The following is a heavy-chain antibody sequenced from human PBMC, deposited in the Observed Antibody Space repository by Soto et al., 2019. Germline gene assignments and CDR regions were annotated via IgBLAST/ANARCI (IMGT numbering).Heavy chain of an antibody. Sequence: QVQLVESGGGVAQPGRSLRLSCAASGFTFSSYAMHWVRQAPGKGLEWVAVISYDGSNKYYADSVKGRFTISRDNSKNTLYLQMNSLRAEDTAVYYCAGGVYFDYWGQGTLVTVSS. V-gene: IGHV3-30-3*01. CDR2: ISYDGSNK. CDR3: AGGVYFDY. CDR1: GFTFSSYA. J-gene: IGHJ4*02.